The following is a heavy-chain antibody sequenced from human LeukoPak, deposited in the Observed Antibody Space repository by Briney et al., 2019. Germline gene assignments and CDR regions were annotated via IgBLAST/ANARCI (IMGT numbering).Heavy chain of an antibody. CDR2: IYYSGST. Sequence: SETLSLTCTVSGGSISSYYWSWIRRPPGKGLEWIGYIYYSGSTNYNPSLKSRVTISVDTSKNQFSLKLSSVTAADTAVYYCAKDRDYYDSSGYFDYWGQGTLVTVSS. CDR3: AKDRDYYDSSGYFDY. CDR1: GGSISSYY. J-gene: IGHJ4*02. D-gene: IGHD3-22*01. V-gene: IGHV4-59*01.